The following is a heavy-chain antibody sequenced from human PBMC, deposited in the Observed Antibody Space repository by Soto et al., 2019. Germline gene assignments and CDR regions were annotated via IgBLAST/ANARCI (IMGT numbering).Heavy chain of an antibody. Sequence: SLKVSCKASGGTFGSDAITWVRQAPGQGLEWVGRIIPIFGTTNYAQNLQGRVTISADKSTLTSYMELHSLTSDDTALYYCARDRTDSGYYTNWLDPWGQGTQVTVS. CDR3: ARDRTDSGYYTNWLDP. V-gene: IGHV1-69*06. D-gene: IGHD3-22*01. J-gene: IGHJ5*02. CDR2: IIPIFGTT. CDR1: GGTFGSDA.